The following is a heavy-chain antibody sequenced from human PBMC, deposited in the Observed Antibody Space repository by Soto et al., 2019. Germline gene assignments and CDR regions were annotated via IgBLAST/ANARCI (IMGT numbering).Heavy chain of an antibody. CDR3: ARVECDYGSGAWFDW. J-gene: IGHJ4*02. CDR2: IIPILGIA. Sequence: QVQLVQSGAEVKKPGSSVKVSCKASGGTFSSYTISWVRQAPGQGLEWMGRIIPILGIANYAQKFQGRVTIPADKTTSTAYMELSSLRSEAAAVYYSARVECDYGSGAWFDWWGPGTGVPVSS. D-gene: IGHD3-10*01. CDR1: GGTFSSYT. V-gene: IGHV1-69*02.